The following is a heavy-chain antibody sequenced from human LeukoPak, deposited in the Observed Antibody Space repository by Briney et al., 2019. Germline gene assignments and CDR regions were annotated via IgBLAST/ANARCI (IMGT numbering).Heavy chain of an antibody. CDR1: GGSISSYY. J-gene: IGHJ4*01. CDR2: IYYIGST. D-gene: IGHD3-22*01. CDR3: ARDRYYYDSSGYLWFDD. V-gene: IGHV4-59*01. Sequence: SETLSLTCTVSGGSISSYYWSWIRQPPGKVLEWIGYIYYIGSTNYNPSLKTRVTISVDTSKTQFTLKLSSVTAAATAVYYCARDRYYYDSSGYLWFDDWGQGTLVTVSS.